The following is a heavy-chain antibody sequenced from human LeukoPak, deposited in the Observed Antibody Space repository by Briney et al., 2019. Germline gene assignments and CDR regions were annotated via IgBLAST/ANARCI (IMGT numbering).Heavy chain of an antibody. CDR1: VYTFTSYD. CDR3: ARGGIRPVAAAANDY. Sequence: ASVKVSCKSSVYTFTSYDINWVRQATGQGREWMGWMNPSSGITGYAQKFQGRVTMTRNTSISTAYMELSSLRSEDTAVYYCARGGIRPVAAAANDYWGQGTLVTVSS. J-gene: IGHJ4*02. D-gene: IGHD6-13*01. V-gene: IGHV1-8*01. CDR2: MNPSSGIT.